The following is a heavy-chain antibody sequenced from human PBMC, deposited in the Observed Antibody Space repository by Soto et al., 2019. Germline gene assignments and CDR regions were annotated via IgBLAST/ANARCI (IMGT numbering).Heavy chain of an antibody. CDR2: IWYDGSNK. D-gene: IGHD6-13*01. J-gene: IGHJ4*02. Sequence: QVQLVESGGGVVQPGRSLRLSCAASGFTFSSYGMHWVRQAPGKGLEWVAVIWYDGSNKYYADSVKGRFTISRDNSKNTLYLQMNSLRAEDTAVYYCARDSHRNSSWYFDYWGQGTLVTVSS. CDR3: ARDSHRNSSWYFDY. V-gene: IGHV3-33*01. CDR1: GFTFSSYG.